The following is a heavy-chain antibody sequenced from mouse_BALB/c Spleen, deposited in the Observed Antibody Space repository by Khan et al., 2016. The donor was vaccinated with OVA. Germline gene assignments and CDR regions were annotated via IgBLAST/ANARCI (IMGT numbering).Heavy chain of an antibody. D-gene: IGHD1-1*01. V-gene: IGHV5-9-4*01. Sequence: EVELVESGGGLVKPGGSLKLSCAATGFTFSGYAMSWVRQTPEKRLEWVADISGGGSNTYYPDTVTGRFTITRDNAKNTLYLEMSSLRSEDTAMYYCATDRCDCSSPDWLAYWGQGTLVTVSA. CDR3: ATDRCDCSSPDWLAY. CDR1: GFTFSGYA. J-gene: IGHJ3*01. CDR2: ISGGGSNT.